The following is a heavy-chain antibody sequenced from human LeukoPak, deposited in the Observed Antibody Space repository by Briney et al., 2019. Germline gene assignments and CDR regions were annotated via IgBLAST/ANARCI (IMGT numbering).Heavy chain of an antibody. D-gene: IGHD2-2*01. J-gene: IGHJ6*03. CDR1: GFTFSSYS. V-gene: IGHV3-21*04. CDR3: ARGVVPAAFYYYYMDV. Sequence: GGSLRLSCAASGFTFSSYSMNWVRQAPGKGLEWVSSISSSSSYIYYADSVKGRFTISRDNAKNSLYLQMNSLRADDTAVYYCARGVVPAAFYYYYMDVWGKGTTVTVSS. CDR2: ISSSSSYI.